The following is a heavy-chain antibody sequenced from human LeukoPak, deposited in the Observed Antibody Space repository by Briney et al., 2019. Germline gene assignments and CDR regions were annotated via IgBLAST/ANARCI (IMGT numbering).Heavy chain of an antibody. Sequence: GGSLRLSCAASGFTFSSYAMSWVRQAPGKGLEWVSAIGGSGGSTYYADSVKGRFTISRDNSKNTLYVQMNSLRTEDTAVYYCAKDGGYPKGVFDIWGKGTLVTVSS. CDR3: AKDGGYPKGVFDI. J-gene: IGHJ3*02. CDR2: IGGSGGST. V-gene: IGHV3-23*01. CDR1: GFTFSSYA. D-gene: IGHD3-22*01.